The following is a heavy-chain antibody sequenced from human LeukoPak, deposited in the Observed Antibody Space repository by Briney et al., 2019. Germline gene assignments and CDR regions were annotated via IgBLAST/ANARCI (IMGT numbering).Heavy chain of an antibody. CDR3: ARGRTLTTIFDY. J-gene: IGHJ4*02. CDR2: MSRGGGT. D-gene: IGHD4-17*01. CDR1: GFSLADSF. Sequence: GGSLRLSCAASGFSLADSFMAWVRQAPGKGLQWVAHMSRGGGTEEAASVKGRFTVSRDTSRNIFYLQMTSLRAEDTAMYYCARGRTLTTIFDYWGQGTLVTVSS. V-gene: IGHV3-53*01.